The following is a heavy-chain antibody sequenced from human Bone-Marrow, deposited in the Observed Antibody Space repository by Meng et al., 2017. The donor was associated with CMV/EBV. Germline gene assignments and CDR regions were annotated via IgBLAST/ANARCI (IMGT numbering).Heavy chain of an antibody. D-gene: IGHD3-3*01. CDR2: ISTGSTI. CDR3: ARAPVAYYDFWSGSFTDYYYGMDV. J-gene: IGHJ6*02. CDR1: GFIFSSFE. V-gene: IGHV3-48*03. Sequence: GESLKISCTASGFIFSSFEMNWVRQAPGKGLEWISHISTGSTIHYADSVKGRFTISRDNAKNTLYLQMNSLRAEDTAVYYCARAPVAYYDFWSGSFTDYYYGMDVWGQGTTVTVSS.